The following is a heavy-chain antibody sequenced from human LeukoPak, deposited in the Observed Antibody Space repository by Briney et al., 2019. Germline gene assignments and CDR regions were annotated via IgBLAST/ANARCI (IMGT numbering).Heavy chain of an antibody. CDR1: GYPFTSYG. V-gene: IGHV1-18*01. CDR3: ARGYCSSTSCYSMDHWFDP. D-gene: IGHD2-2*02. J-gene: IGHJ5*02. CDR2: ISTYNGNT. Sequence: EASVKVSCKASGYPFTSYGINWVRQAPGQGLEWMGWISTYNGNTNYAQKFQGRVTITADESTRTAYMELSSLRSEDTAVYYCARGYCSSTSCYSMDHWFDPWGQGTLVTVSS.